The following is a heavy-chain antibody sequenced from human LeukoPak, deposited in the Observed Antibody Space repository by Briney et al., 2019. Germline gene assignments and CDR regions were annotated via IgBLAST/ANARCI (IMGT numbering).Heavy chain of an antibody. CDR1: GFTLSSYS. D-gene: IGHD6-19*01. V-gene: IGHV3-48*01. CDR2: ISSGSTTI. Sequence: PGGSLRLFCATSGFTLSSYSMKWVRQAPGEWRECVSYISSGSTTIYYADSVKGRFTISRDNAKNSLYLQMTSLRAEDTAVYYCARDVEQWLVRVYYFAYWGQGTLVTVSS. J-gene: IGHJ4*02. CDR3: ARDVEQWLVRVYYFAY.